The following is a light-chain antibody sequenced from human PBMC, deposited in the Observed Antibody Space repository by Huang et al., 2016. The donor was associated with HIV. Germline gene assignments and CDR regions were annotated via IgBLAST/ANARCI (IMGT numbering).Light chain of an antibody. Sequence: DIQMTQSPSTLSAAVGDRVTITCRASQSVTIWLAWCQQKPGKAPKLLIYEASTLESGGPSRFSGSGSRTEFTLTIDSLQPDDVATYYCQQYSRSATCGQGTKLEIK. CDR2: EAS. CDR1: QSVTIW. CDR3: QQYSRSAT. V-gene: IGKV1-5*03. J-gene: IGKJ2*01.